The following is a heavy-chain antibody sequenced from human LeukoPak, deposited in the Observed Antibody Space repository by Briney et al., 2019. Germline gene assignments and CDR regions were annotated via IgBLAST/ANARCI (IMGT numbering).Heavy chain of an antibody. J-gene: IGHJ3*02. CDR1: GGSISSYY. Sequence: SETLSLTCTVSGGSISSYYWSWLRHPPGKGLEWIGYIYYSGSTNYNPSLKSRVTISVDTSKNQFSLKLSPVTAADTAVYYCASSHQDIVVVPAAIGAFDIWGQGTMVTVSS. CDR2: IYYSGST. D-gene: IGHD2-2*01. V-gene: IGHV4-59*01. CDR3: ASSHQDIVVVPAAIGAFDI.